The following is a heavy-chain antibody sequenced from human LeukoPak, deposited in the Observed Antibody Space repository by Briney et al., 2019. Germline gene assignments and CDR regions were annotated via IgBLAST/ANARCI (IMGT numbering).Heavy chain of an antibody. V-gene: IGHV4-4*02. CDR2: IYHSGST. CDR3: ARDSGSYYGNWFDP. Sequence: SETLSLTCAVSGGSISSSNWWSWVRQPPGKGLEWIGEIYHSGSTNYNPSLKSRVTISVAKSKNQFSLTLSSVTAADTAVYYCARDSGSYYGNWFDPWGQGTLVTVSS. D-gene: IGHD1-26*01. J-gene: IGHJ5*02. CDR1: GGSISSSNW.